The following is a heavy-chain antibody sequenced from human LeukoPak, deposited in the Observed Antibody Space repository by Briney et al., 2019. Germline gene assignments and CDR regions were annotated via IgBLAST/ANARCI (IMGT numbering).Heavy chain of an antibody. V-gene: IGHV3-53*01. CDR1: GFTVSSNY. CDR3: AKSIQLWLLYYFDY. D-gene: IGHD5-18*01. J-gene: IGHJ4*02. CDR2: IYSDGST. Sequence: GGSLRLSCAASGFTVSSNYMSWVRQAPGKGLEWVSVIYSDGSTYYADSVKGRFTISRDNSKNTLYLQMNSLRAEDTAVYYYAKSIQLWLLYYFDYWSQGTLVTVSS.